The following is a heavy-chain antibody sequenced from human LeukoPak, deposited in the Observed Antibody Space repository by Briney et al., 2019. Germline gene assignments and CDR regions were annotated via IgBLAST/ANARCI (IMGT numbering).Heavy chain of an antibody. Sequence: SQTLSLTCAVSGVSISSGGYSWSWVRQPPGKGLEWIGYIYHSGSTYYNPSLKSRLTISVDRSKNQFSLKLSSVTAADTAVYYCARGGCSSTSCYPIDYWGQGTLVTVSS. V-gene: IGHV4-30-2*01. CDR3: ARGGCSSTSCYPIDY. D-gene: IGHD2-2*01. CDR2: IYHSGST. J-gene: IGHJ4*02. CDR1: GVSISSGGYS.